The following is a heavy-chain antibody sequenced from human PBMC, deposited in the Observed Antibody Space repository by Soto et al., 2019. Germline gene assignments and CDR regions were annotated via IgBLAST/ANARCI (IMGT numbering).Heavy chain of an antibody. D-gene: IGHD6-6*01. Sequence: SGPTLVNPTKTLTLTCSFYGFSLSTSGVGVGWVRQSPGKALEWLALIYWSGDEHYRPSLRSRLTITKDTSKNQVVLIMTNMDPVDTATYYCARGLATLPVFAFDVWGQGTTVTVS. CDR3: ARGLATLPVFAFDV. V-gene: IGHV2-5*01. J-gene: IGHJ3*01. CDR1: GFSLSTSGVG. CDR2: IYWSGDE.